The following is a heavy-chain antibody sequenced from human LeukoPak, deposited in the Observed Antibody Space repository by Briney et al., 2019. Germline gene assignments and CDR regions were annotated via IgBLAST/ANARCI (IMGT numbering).Heavy chain of an antibody. CDR2: IKQDGSEK. CDR1: GLTFSTYW. J-gene: IGHJ4*02. CDR3: AREGRGSWDYFDY. Sequence: TGGSLRLSCAPSGLTFSTYWMSWVRQAPGKGLEWVAKIKQDGSEKYYVDSVKGRFTISRDNAKNSLYLQMNSLRAEDTAVYYCAREGRGSWDYFDYWGQGTLVTVSS. V-gene: IGHV3-7*01. D-gene: IGHD1-26*01.